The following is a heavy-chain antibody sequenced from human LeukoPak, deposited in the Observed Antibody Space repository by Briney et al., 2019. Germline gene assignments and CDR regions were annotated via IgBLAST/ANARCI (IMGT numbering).Heavy chain of an antibody. J-gene: IGHJ6*02. CDR1: GFTFNSYD. CDR2: IGTAGDT. V-gene: IGHV3-13*04. Sequence: PGGSLRLSCAASGFTFNSYDMHWVRQATGKGLEWVSAIGTAGDTYYPGSVKGRFTISRENAKNSLYLQMNSLRAGDTAVYYSARVMVRGGIDLGMDVWGQGTTVTVSS. CDR3: ARVMVRGGIDLGMDV. D-gene: IGHD3-10*01.